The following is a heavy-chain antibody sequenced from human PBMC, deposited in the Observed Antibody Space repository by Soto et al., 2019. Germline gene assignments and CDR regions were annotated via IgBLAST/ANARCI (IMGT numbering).Heavy chain of an antibody. Sequence: QVQLVQSGAEVKKPGASVKVSCKASGYTFTSYGISWVRQAPGQGLEWMGWISAYNGNTNYAQKLQGRVTMTTDTSKSTTYMEVESLRYEDTAVYYCASFYWSGSYSPQPLDYWGQGTLVTVSS. V-gene: IGHV1-18*01. CDR2: ISAYNGNT. CDR1: GYTFTSYG. D-gene: IGHD3-10*01. J-gene: IGHJ4*02. CDR3: ASFYWSGSYSPQPLDY.